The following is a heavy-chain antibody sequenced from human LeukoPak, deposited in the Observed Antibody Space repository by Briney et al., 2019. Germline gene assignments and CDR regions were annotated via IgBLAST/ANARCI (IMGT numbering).Heavy chain of an antibody. CDR2: ISSSGSTT. J-gene: IGHJ4*02. CDR1: GFTLSDYY. D-gene: IGHD3-16*01. CDR3: ARVRGSYATDY. Sequence: GGSLRLSCAASGFTLSDYYMSWIRQAPGKGLEWVSYISSSGSTTSYADSVKGRFTISRDNAKNSLYLQMNSLRAEDTAVYYCARVRGSYATDYWGQGTLVTVSS. V-gene: IGHV3-11*04.